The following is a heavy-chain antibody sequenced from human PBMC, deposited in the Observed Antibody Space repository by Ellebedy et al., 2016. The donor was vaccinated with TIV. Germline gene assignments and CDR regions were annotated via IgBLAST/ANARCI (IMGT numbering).Heavy chain of an antibody. CDR2: INHSGST. J-gene: IGHJ4*02. V-gene: IGHV4-39*07. CDR3: ARVTTDY. Sequence: MPSETLSLTCTVSGGSISSSSYYWGWIRQPPGKGLEWIGEINHSGSTNYNPSLKSRVTISVDTSKNQFSLKLSSVTAADTAVYYCARVTTDYWGQGTLVTVSS. D-gene: IGHD4-17*01. CDR1: GGSISSSSYY.